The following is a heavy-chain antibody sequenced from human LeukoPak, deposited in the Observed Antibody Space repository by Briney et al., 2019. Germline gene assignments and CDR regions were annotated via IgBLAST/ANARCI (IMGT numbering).Heavy chain of an antibody. V-gene: IGHV1-8*01. Sequence: ASVKVSCKASGYTFTSYDINWVRQATGQGLEWMGWMNPNSGNTGYAQKFQGRVTMTRSTSISTAYMELSSLRSEDTAVYYCARVLYDSSGYLKFDYWGQGTLVTVSS. D-gene: IGHD3-22*01. CDR1: GYTFTSYD. CDR3: ARVLYDSSGYLKFDY. J-gene: IGHJ4*02. CDR2: MNPNSGNT.